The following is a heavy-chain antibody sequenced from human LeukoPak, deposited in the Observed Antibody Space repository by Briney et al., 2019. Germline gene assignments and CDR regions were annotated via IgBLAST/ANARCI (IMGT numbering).Heavy chain of an antibody. Sequence: SETLSLTCTVSGASIGNNYWSWIRQPAGKGLEWIGRIYTSGTTTYNPSLESRVTMSVDTSKNQFSLNLSSVTAADTAVYYCARDVPSAFSGTYVDVWGQGTTVTVS. CDR2: IYTSGTT. CDR3: ARDVPSAFSGTYVDV. J-gene: IGHJ6*02. V-gene: IGHV4-4*07. CDR1: GASIGNNY. D-gene: IGHD1-26*01.